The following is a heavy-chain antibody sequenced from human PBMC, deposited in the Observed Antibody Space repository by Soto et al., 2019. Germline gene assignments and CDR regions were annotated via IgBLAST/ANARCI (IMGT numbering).Heavy chain of an antibody. Sequence: QPGGSLRLSCAASGFTVSSNYMSWVRQAPGKGLERVSVIYSGGSTYYADSVKGRFTISRDNSKNTLYLQMNSLRAEDTAVYYCARVSDSSSPFDYWGQGTLVTVSS. V-gene: IGHV3-66*01. CDR2: IYSGGST. CDR1: GFTVSSNY. J-gene: IGHJ4*02. D-gene: IGHD6-13*01. CDR3: ARVSDSSSPFDY.